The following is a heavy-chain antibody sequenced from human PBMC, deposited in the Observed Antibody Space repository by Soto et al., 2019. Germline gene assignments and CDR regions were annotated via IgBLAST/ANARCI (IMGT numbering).Heavy chain of an antibody. Sequence: PSQTLSLTCTVSGGSISSGDYYWSWIRQHPGKGLEWIGYIYYSGSTYYNPSLKSRVTISVDTSKNQFSLKLSSVTAADTAVYYCARWWSGSRQGFDPWGQGPLVTVS. J-gene: IGHJ5*02. V-gene: IGHV4-31*03. CDR1: GGSISSGDYY. D-gene: IGHD3-3*01. CDR2: IYYSGST. CDR3: ARWWSGSRQGFDP.